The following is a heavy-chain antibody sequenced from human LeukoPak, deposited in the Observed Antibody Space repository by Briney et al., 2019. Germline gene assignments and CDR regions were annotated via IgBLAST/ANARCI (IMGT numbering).Heavy chain of an antibody. CDR1: GFNFDRYT. D-gene: IGHD3-10*02. V-gene: IGHV3-43*01. CDR3: AKELDTMFFDY. CDR2: AGWAGGTT. J-gene: IGHJ4*02. Sequence: GGSLRLSRATSGFNFDRYTIHWVRQAPGKGLEWVSLAGWAGGTTFYSDSVRGRFTISRDSGRKSVYLQMNSLTTDDTAFYFCAKELDTMFFDYWGQGALVTVSS.